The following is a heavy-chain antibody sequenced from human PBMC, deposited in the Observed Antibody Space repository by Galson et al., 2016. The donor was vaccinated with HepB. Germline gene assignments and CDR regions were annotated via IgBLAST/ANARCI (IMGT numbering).Heavy chain of an antibody. CDR1: GFTFNNYA. CDR3: ARLPVSAPDANAGFYS. Sequence: SLRLSCAASGFTFNNYAMSWVRQAPGKGLEWVSDISGSADSTHYADSVKGRFTISRDNSKNTFYLQMNTLSVEDTAIYFCARLPVSAPDANAGFYSLGQGTLVTVSS. CDR2: ISGSADST. J-gene: IGHJ4*02. D-gene: IGHD6-13*01. V-gene: IGHV3-23*01.